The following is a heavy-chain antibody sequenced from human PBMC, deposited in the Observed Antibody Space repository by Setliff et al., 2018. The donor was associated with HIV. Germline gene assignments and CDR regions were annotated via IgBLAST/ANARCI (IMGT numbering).Heavy chain of an antibody. CDR1: GVAISSGTYY. J-gene: IGHJ2*01. CDR3: VSPPASYDFWSGDYRDLYFDD. Sequence: SETLSLTCTVSGVAISSGTYYWGWVSQPPGRGLEWIGSIYHSGSTYYNPPLNSRVTISVDTSNNQFSLKLNSVTAANTAVYSCVSPPASYDFWSGDYRDLYFDDRGRGSLFTVSS. D-gene: IGHD3-3*01. CDR2: IYHSGST. V-gene: IGHV4-39*01.